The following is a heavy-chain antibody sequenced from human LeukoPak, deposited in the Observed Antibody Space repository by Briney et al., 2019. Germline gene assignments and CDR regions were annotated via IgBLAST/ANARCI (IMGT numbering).Heavy chain of an antibody. Sequence: PGGSLRLSCAASGFTFSSYSMNWVRQAPGKGLEWVSSISSSSSYIYYADSVKGRFTISRDNAKNSLYLQMNSLRAEDTAVYYCARDRYDYVWGSYRPSRYYYYYGMDVWGQGTTVTVSS. CDR1: GFTFSSYS. V-gene: IGHV3-21*01. CDR2: ISSSSSYI. CDR3: ARDRYDYVWGSYRPSRYYYYYGMDV. J-gene: IGHJ6*02. D-gene: IGHD3-16*02.